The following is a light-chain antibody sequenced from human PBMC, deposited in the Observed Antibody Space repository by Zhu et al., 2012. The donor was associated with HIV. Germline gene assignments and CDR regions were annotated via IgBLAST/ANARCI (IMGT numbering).Light chain of an antibody. CDR2: KAS. CDR3: QQYETYPLT. Sequence: IQMTQSPSSLSASVGDRVTITCWASQNVGRYLAWYQQKPGKAPKALIYKASNLESGVPSRFSGSGSGTEFTLTISSLQPDDLATYYCQQYETYPLTFGQGTRLGIK. J-gene: IGKJ5*01. V-gene: IGKV1-5*03. CDR1: QNVGRY.